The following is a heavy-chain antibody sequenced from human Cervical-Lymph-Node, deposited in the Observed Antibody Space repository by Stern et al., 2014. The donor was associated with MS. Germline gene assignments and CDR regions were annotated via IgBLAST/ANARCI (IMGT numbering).Heavy chain of an antibody. CDR3: ARDTRVALVRELHYFYYGMDV. CDR2: IKQDGSET. V-gene: IGHV3-7*01. J-gene: IGHJ6*02. Sequence: EVQLVESGGGLVQPGGSLRLSCAASGFTFTTYWMSWVRQAPGKGLEWVANIKQDGSETYYAGSVKGRFTISRDNAKNSPYLQMNSLRAEDTAVYCCARDTRVALVRELHYFYYGMDVWGQGTTVTVSS. CDR1: GFTFTTYW. D-gene: IGHD3-10*01.